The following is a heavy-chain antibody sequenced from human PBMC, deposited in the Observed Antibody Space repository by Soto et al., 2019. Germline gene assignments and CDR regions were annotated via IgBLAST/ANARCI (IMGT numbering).Heavy chain of an antibody. CDR2: ISYDGSNK. D-gene: IGHD3-16*01. CDR3: AKNIRMGPLYYYYYGMDV. CDR1: GFTFSSYG. V-gene: IGHV3-30*18. Sequence: GGSLRLSCAASGFTFSSYGMHWVRQAPGKGLEWVAVISYDGSNKYYADSVKGRFTISRDNSKNTLYLQMNSLRAEDTAVYYCAKNIRMGPLYYYYYGMDVWGQGTTVTVSS. J-gene: IGHJ6*02.